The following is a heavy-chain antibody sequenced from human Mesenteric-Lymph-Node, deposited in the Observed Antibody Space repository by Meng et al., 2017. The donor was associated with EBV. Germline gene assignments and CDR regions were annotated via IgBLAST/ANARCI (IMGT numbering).Heavy chain of an antibody. J-gene: IGHJ5*02. V-gene: IGHV4-59*11. D-gene: IGHD3-3*01. CDR3: ARDHSSGYGFWSTYSVFDP. CDR2: IDYSGTT. Sequence: QVSARDSVPGPVKPSETLSLPCSVSSGSISSHYWSWIRQSAGKGLEWIGQIDYSGTTKYNPSLKSRVTLSVDTSKNQLSLRLTSVTAADTAIYYCARDHSSGYGFWSTYSVFDPWGQGTLVTVSS. CDR1: SGSISSHY.